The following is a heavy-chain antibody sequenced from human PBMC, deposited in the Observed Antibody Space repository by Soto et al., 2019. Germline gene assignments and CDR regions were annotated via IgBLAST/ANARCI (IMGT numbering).Heavy chain of an antibody. CDR2: IYPADSNT. J-gene: IGHJ4*02. D-gene: IGHD3-22*01. Sequence: PGESLKISCKGSGYSFTSHWIGWVRQLPGKGLEWMGIIYPADSNTKYSPSFQGQVTISADKPITTAYLQWSSLKASDTAMYYCARPRGYYFDTSGYYMDYWGQGTLVTVSS. V-gene: IGHV5-51*01. CDR3: ARPRGYYFDTSGYYMDY. CDR1: GYSFTSHW.